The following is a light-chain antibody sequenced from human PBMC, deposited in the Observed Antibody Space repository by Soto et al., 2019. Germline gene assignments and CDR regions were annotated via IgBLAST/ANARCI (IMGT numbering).Light chain of an antibody. CDR2: LGS. CDR3: MQALHTPA. V-gene: IGKV2-28*01. Sequence: DIVMTQSPLSLPVTPGEPASISCRSSQSLLHSNGYNYLDWYLQKPAQSPQLLIYLGSNRASAVPDRFSGSGSGTDFTLKISRVEAEDVGVYYCMQALHTPAFGQGTKVEIK. CDR1: QSLLHSNGYNY. J-gene: IGKJ1*01.